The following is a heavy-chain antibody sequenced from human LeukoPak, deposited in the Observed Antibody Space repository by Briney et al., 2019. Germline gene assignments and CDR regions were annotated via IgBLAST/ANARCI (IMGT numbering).Heavy chain of an antibody. CDR2: ISSSSSYI. V-gene: IGHV3-21*04. J-gene: IGHJ4*02. D-gene: IGHD5-12*01. CDR1: GFTFSSYS. CDR3: AKDWLLGAFDY. Sequence: PGGSLRLSCAASGFTFSSYSMNWVRQAPGKGLEWVSSISSSSSYIYYADSVKGRFTISRDNSKNTLYLQMNSLRAEDTAVYYCAKDWLLGAFDYWGQGTLVTVSS.